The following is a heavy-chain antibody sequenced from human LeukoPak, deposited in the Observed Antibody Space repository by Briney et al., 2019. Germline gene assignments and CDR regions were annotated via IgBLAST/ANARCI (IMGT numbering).Heavy chain of an antibody. Sequence: PGGSLRLSCAASGFTFSSYAMSWVRQAPGKGLEWVSAISGSGGSTYYADSLKGRFTISRDNSKNSLSLQMNSLRAEDTAVYFCARDLVVGGSRSWAFDIWGQGTLVTVSS. CDR3: ARDLVVGGSRSWAFDI. D-gene: IGHD2-15*01. V-gene: IGHV3-23*01. J-gene: IGHJ3*02. CDR1: GFTFSSYA. CDR2: ISGSGGST.